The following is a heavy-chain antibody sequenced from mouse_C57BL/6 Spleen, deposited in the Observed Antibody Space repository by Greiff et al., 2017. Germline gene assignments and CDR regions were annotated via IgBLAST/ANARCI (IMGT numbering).Heavy chain of an antibody. D-gene: IGHD3-3*01. Sequence: DVELVESGGGLVKPGGSLKLSCAASGFTFSSYAMSWVRQTPEKRLEWVATISDGGSYTYYPDNVKGRFTISRDNAKNNLYLQMSHLKSEDTAMYYCAREGDCRDYAMDYWGQGTSVTVSS. CDR2: ISDGGSYT. CDR1: GFTFSSYA. CDR3: AREGDCRDYAMDY. V-gene: IGHV5-4*01. J-gene: IGHJ4*01.